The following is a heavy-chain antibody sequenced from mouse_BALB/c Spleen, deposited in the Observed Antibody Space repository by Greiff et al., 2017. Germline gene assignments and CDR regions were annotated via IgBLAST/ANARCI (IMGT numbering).Heavy chain of an antibody. Sequence: DVQLVESGGGLVKPGGSLKLSCAASGFTFSSYTMSWVRQTPEKRLEWVATISSGGGNTYYPDSVKGRFTISRDNAKNNLYLQMTSLRSEDAALYYCARYHSGGTHYFDYWGQGTTLTVSS. V-gene: IGHV5-9*03. CDR1: GFTFSSYT. D-gene: IGHD3-1*01. CDR2: ISSGGGNT. J-gene: IGHJ2*01. CDR3: ARYHSGGTHYFDY.